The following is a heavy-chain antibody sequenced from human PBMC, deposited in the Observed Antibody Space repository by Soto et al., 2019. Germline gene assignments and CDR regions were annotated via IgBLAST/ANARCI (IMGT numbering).Heavy chain of an antibody. J-gene: IGHJ6*02. Sequence: PSETLSLTCTVSGGSFSSCSCYWGWIRQSPGKGLEWVGSIYYNGGTYYNPSLKSRVTISVDTSKNQFSLNLSSVTAADTAVYYCAREDCSSTSCYPRGGRNYYYYGMDVWGQGTTVTVSS. CDR2: IYYNGGT. CDR1: GGSFSSCSCY. D-gene: IGHD2-2*01. CDR3: AREDCSSTSCYPRGGRNYYYYGMDV. V-gene: IGHV4-39*02.